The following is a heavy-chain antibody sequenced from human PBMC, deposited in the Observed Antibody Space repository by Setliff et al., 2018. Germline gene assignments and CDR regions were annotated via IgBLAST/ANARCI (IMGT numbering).Heavy chain of an antibody. V-gene: IGHV1-3*01. CDR1: GYTFTSYA. J-gene: IGHJ5*02. CDR2: INAGNGNT. Sequence: AASVKVSCKASGYTFTSYAMHWVRQAPGQRLEWMGWINAGNGNTKYSQKFQGRVTITRDTSASTAYMELSSLRSEDTAVYYCARDRAYSSSWFLWFDPWGQGTLVTVSS. CDR3: ARDRAYSSSWFLWFDP. D-gene: IGHD6-13*01.